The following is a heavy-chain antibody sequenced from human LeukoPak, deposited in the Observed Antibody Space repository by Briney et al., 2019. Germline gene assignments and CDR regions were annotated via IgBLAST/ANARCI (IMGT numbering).Heavy chain of an antibody. V-gene: IGHV4-34*01. CDR1: GFTFSSYA. Sequence: GSLRLSCAASGFTFSSYAMSWIRQPPGKGLEWIGEINHSGSTNYNPSLKSRVTISVDTSKNQFSLKLSSVTAADTAVYYCARGTPWRVYIYWGQGTLVTVSS. CDR3: ARGTPWRVYIY. CDR2: INHSGST. J-gene: IGHJ4*02. D-gene: IGHD3-3*01.